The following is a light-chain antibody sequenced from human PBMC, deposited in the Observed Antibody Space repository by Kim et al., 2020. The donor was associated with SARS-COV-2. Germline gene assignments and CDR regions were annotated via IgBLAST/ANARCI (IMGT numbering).Light chain of an antibody. CDR1: PRPATSANY. Sequence: AARVTLTCVPRPRPATSANYPYWFPQKPGRAPRTLIYDTDKKHSWTPVRFSGSLLGGKAALTLSGAQPDDEAEYYCLLTQADARVFGGGTQLTVL. CDR2: DTD. CDR3: LLTQADARV. J-gene: IGLJ3*02. V-gene: IGLV7-46*01.